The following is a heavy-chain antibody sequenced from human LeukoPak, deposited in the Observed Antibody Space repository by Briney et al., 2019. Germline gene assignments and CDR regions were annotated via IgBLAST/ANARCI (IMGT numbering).Heavy chain of an antibody. Sequence: SQTLSLTCTVSGGSVSNGDYYWSWIRQLPGEGLEWIGYIYSSGSTDYNPSLKSRVTISVDTSKSQVSLKLSSVTAADTAIYYCARDPSTFYFDYWGQGALVTVSS. J-gene: IGHJ4*02. CDR2: IYSSGST. V-gene: IGHV4-61*08. CDR3: ARDPSTFYFDY. D-gene: IGHD3-16*01. CDR1: GGSVSNGDYY.